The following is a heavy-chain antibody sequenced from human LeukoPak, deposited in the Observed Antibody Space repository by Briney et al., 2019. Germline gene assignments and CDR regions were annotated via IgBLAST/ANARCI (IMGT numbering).Heavy chain of an antibody. Sequence: GGSLRLSCAASGFTFSDYYMSWIRQAPGKGPEWVSYISSSGSTIYYADSVKGRFTISRDNAKNSLYLQMNSLRAEDTAVYYCAIYPTHIRYIVATMWGQGTLVTVSS. V-gene: IGHV3-11*01. CDR2: ISSSGSTI. J-gene: IGHJ4*02. CDR3: AIYPTHIRYIVATM. CDR1: GFTFSDYY. D-gene: IGHD5-12*01.